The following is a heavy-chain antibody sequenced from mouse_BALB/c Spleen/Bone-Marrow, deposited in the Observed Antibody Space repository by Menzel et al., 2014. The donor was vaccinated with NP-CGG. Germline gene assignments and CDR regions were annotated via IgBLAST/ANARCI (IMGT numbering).Heavy chain of an antibody. CDR3: AREGLRRRAAMDY. CDR2: ISSGGSYT. J-gene: IGHJ4*01. Sequence: EVQGVESGGGLVKPGGSLKLSCAASGFTFSSYAMSWVRQSPEKGLEWVAEISSGGSYTYYPDTVTGRFTISRDNAKNTLYLEMSSLRSEDTAMYYCAREGLRRRAAMDYWGQGTSVTVSS. CDR1: GFTFSSYA. D-gene: IGHD2-4*01. V-gene: IGHV5-9-4*01.